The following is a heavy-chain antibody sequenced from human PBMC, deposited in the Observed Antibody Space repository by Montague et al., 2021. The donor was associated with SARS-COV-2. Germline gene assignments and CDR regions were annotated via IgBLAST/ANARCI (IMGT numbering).Heavy chain of an antibody. D-gene: IGHD1-1*01. CDR3: ARALEYGNASGPFDY. J-gene: IGHJ4*02. CDR2: IHDTGRT. V-gene: IGHV4-31*03. Sequence: TLSLTCTVSGGSISRGGYYYTWIRQYPGKGLEWIGNIHDTGRTNYKSSLRSRITMSVDTSKNQFSLKLTSVTAADTAVYYCARALEYGNASGPFDYWGQGTLVTVSS. CDR1: GGSISRGGYY.